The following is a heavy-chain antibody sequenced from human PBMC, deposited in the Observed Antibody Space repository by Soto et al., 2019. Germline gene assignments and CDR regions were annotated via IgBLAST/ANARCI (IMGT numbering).Heavy chain of an antibody. J-gene: IGHJ4*02. D-gene: IGHD4-17*01. V-gene: IGHV3-11*01. Sequence: AGSLRLASASSGVTLRISLITVIFQAPGKGLEWVSYISSSGSTIYYADSVKGRFTISRDNAKNSLYLQMNSLRAEDTAVYYCARDPDYGDYVRFDYWGQGTLVTVSS. CDR1: GVTLRISL. CDR3: ARDPDYGDYVRFDY. CDR2: ISSSGSTI.